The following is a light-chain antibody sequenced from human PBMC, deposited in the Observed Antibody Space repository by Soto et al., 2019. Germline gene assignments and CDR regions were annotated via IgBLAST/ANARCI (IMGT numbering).Light chain of an antibody. Sequence: QSALTQPASVSGSPGQSITISCTGTSSDVGSYNLVSWYQQHPGKAPELMIYEGSKRPSGVSNRFSGSKSGNTASLTISGLQAEDEADYYCCSYAGSSYVVFGGGTKVTVL. V-gene: IGLV2-23*01. CDR2: EGS. CDR1: SSDVGSYNL. CDR3: CSYAGSSYVV. J-gene: IGLJ2*01.